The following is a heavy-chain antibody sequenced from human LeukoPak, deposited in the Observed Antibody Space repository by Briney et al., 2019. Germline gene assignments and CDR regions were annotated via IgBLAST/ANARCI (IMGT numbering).Heavy chain of an antibody. CDR3: ARFRFGYYDNSAPH. J-gene: IGHJ4*02. D-gene: IGHD3-22*01. Sequence: PGGSLRLSCAASGFTFSSYSMNWVRQAPGKGLEWVSSISSSSSYIYYADSVKGRFTISRDNAKNSLYLQMNSLRAEDTAVYYCARFRFGYYDNSAPHWGQGTLVTVSS. CDR1: GFTFSSYS. CDR2: ISSSSSYI. V-gene: IGHV3-21*01.